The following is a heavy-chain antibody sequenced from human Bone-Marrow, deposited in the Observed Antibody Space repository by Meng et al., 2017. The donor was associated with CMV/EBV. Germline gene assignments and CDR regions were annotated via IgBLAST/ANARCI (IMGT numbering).Heavy chain of an antibody. CDR3: ARVVWCSSTSCYGRSYNWFDP. J-gene: IGHJ5*02. CDR2: IKQDGSEK. V-gene: IGHV3-7*01. Sequence: GESLKISCAASGFTFSRYWMSWVRQAPGKGLEWVANIKQDGSEKYYVDSVKGRFTISRDNAKNSLYLQMNSLRAEDTAVYYCARVVWCSSTSCYGRSYNWFDPWGQGTLVTVSS. D-gene: IGHD2-2*01. CDR1: GFTFSRYW.